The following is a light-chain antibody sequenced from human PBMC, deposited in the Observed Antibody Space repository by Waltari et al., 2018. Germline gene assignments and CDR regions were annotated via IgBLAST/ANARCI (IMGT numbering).Light chain of an antibody. J-gene: IGKJ1*01. CDR2: EAS. V-gene: IGKV1-5*03. Sequence: DIRMTQSPSTLSASVGDRVPIRCRARQSIGGWLAWYQQKPGKAPELLIYEASSLQSGVPSRFSGSGSGTEFILTIGSLQPDNVATYYCQQYHSYPRTFGQGTKVEI. CDR1: QSIGGW. CDR3: QQYHSYPRT.